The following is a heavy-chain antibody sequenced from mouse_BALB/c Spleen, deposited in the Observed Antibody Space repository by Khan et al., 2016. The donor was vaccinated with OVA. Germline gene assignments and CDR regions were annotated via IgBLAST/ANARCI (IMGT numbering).Heavy chain of an antibody. D-gene: IGHD1-1*02. CDR3: TRSGWAAFAY. CDR1: GYTFTSYY. Sequence: QVQLKQSGAELVKPGASVKLSCKASGYTFTSYYIYWVKQRPGQGLEWIGGINPSNGVTYFTEKFESKATLTVDKSSSTAFMQVSSLTSEDSAVYYCTRSGWAAFAYWGQGTLVTVSA. V-gene: IGHV1S81*02. CDR2: INPSNGVT. J-gene: IGHJ3*01.